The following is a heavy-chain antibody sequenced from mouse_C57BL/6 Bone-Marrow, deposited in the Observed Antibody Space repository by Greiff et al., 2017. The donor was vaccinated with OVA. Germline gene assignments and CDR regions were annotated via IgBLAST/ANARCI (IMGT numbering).Heavy chain of an antibody. CDR3: AREALRQGFAY. J-gene: IGHJ3*01. CDR2: ISYDGSN. Sequence: ESGPGLVKPSQSLSLTCSVTGYSITSGYYWNWIRQFPGNKLEWMGYISYDGSNNYNPSLKNRISITRDTSKNQFFLKLNSVTTEDTATYYCAREALRQGFAYWGQGTLVTVSA. V-gene: IGHV3-6*01. CDR1: GYSITSGYY. D-gene: IGHD2-12*01.